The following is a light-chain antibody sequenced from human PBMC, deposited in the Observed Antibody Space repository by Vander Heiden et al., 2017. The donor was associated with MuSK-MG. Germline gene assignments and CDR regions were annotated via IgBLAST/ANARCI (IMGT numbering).Light chain of an antibody. Sequence: IVMTQSPATLSVSPGEKATLSCRAGQGVSSGLAWYQQRPGQAPTLLIYGASTRATGITARFSGSGSGTEFTLNISRLESEDFAVYYCQQYSNWPCTFGQGTKVEIK. J-gene: IGKJ1*01. CDR1: QGVSSG. CDR3: QQYSNWPCT. V-gene: IGKV3-15*01. CDR2: GAS.